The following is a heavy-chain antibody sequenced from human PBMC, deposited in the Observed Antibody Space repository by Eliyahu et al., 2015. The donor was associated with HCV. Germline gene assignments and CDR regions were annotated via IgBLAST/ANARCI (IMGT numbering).Heavy chain of an antibody. CDR2: ISDYSDNI. V-gene: IGHV3-11*04. D-gene: IGHD3-10*01. CDR1: GFTLSDYY. Sequence: QVQLVESGGGLVKPEGSLXXSCAASGFTLSDYYMSWIRQAPGQGPEWVAYISDYSDNIRYTDSVKGRFTIFRDNAKNSLYLQMNSLRVGDTAVYYCVRGSGREWFNPWGQGTLVTVHS. J-gene: IGHJ5*02. CDR3: VRGSGREWFNP.